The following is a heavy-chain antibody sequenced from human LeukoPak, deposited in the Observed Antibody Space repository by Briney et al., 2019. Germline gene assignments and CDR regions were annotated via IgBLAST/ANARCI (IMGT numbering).Heavy chain of an antibody. CDR3: ARGFLGIDY. Sequence: PGRSLRLSCAASGFTFSSYAMHWVRQAPGKGLEWVAVISYDGSNKYYADSVKGRFTISRDNSKNTLYLQMNSLRAEDTAVYYCARGFLGIDYWGQGTPVTVSS. D-gene: IGHD7-27*01. J-gene: IGHJ4*02. CDR2: ISYDGSNK. CDR1: GFTFSSYA. V-gene: IGHV3-30-3*01.